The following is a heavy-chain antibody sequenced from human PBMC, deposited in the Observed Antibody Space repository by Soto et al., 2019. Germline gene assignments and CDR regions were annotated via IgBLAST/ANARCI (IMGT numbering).Heavy chain of an antibody. V-gene: IGHV3-74*01. Sequence: PGGSLRLSCTASGFTFSSYWMHWVRQAPGKGLVWVSRINSDGSTTSYADSVKGRFTISRDNAKNTLYLQMNSLRAEDTAVYYCASKWCYDRQPAEFSWGQGTLVTVSS. D-gene: IGHD2-8*01. CDR3: ASKWCYDRQPAEFS. CDR1: GFTFSSYW. J-gene: IGHJ5*02. CDR2: INSDGSTT.